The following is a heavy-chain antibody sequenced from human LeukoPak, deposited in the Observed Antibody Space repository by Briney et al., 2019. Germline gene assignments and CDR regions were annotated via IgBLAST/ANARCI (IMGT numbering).Heavy chain of an antibody. D-gene: IGHD3-22*01. CDR1: GFTFSSHL. Sequence: GGSLRLSCAASGFTFSSHLMHWVRQAPGKGLEWVAVISYDGNNKYYADSVKGRFTISRDNSKNTLYLQMNSLRAEDTAVYYCARDPSWDSSGYGDYWGQGTLVTVSS. J-gene: IGHJ4*02. CDR3: ARDPSWDSSGYGDY. V-gene: IGHV3-30-3*01. CDR2: ISYDGNNK.